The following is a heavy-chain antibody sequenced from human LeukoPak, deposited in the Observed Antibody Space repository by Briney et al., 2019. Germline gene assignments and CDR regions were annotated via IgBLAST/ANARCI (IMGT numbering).Heavy chain of an antibody. CDR2: ISGSGTYI. V-gene: IGHV3-21*01. D-gene: IGHD6-19*01. Sequence: GGSLRLSCAASGFTFNFYSMNWVRQAPGKGLEWVSSISGSGTYIYYADLVKGRFTISRDDARNSLYLQMNSLRVEDTAVYYCARDLEVEVAGMGDYFYYGMDVWSQGTTVTVSS. J-gene: IGHJ6*02. CDR3: ARDLEVEVAGMGDYFYYGMDV. CDR1: GFTFNFYS.